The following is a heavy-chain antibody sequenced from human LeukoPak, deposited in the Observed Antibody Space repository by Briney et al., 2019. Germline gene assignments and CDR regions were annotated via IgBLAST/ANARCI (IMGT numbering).Heavy chain of an antibody. CDR3: AGPSGYAPTLDY. CDR2: ISAYNGNT. D-gene: IGHD5-12*01. CDR1: GYTFTSYG. J-gene: IGHJ4*02. V-gene: IGHV1-18*01. Sequence: ASVKVSCKASGYTFTSYGISWVRQAPGQGLGWMGWISAYNGNTNYAQKLQGRVTMTTDTSTSTAYMELRSLRSDDTAVYYCAGPSGYAPTLDYWGQGTLVTVSS.